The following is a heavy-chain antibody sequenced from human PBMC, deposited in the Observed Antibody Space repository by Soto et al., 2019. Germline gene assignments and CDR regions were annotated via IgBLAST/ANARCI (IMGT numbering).Heavy chain of an antibody. Sequence: QVQLVQSGAEVKKPGSSVKISCKASGGTFSSYTISWVRQAPGQGLEWMGRIIPILGIANYAQKYQGRVTITADKSTSTAYMELSSLRSEDTAVYYCAMEYCSSTSCDRDYWGQGTLVTVSS. D-gene: IGHD2-2*02. CDR2: IIPILGIA. V-gene: IGHV1-69*02. J-gene: IGHJ4*02. CDR1: GGTFSSYT. CDR3: AMEYCSSTSCDRDY.